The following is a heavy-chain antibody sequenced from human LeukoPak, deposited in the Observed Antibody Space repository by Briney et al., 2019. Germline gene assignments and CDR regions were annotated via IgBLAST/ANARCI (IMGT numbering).Heavy chain of an antibody. V-gene: IGHV3-20*04. D-gene: IGHD5-18*01. CDR3: AKGGYTYGHFDY. CDR1: GFTFDDYG. Sequence: GGSLRLSCAASGFTFDDYGMSWVRQAPGKGLEWVSGINWNGGSTGYADSVKGRFTISRDNSKNTLFLQMISLSAEDTAVYYCAKGGYTYGHFDYWGQGTLVTVSS. CDR2: INWNGGST. J-gene: IGHJ4*02.